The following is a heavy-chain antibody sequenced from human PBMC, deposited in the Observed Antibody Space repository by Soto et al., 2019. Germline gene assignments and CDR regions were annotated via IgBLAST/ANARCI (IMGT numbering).Heavy chain of an antibody. V-gene: IGHV1-69*13. CDR3: ARAEYSSIYYFDY. J-gene: IGHJ4*02. Sequence: SVKVSCKASGGTFSNYAINWVRQAPGQGLEWMGGIIPVFGTPNYAQKFQGRVTITADESTSTAYMELSSLRSEDTATYYCARAEYSSIYYFDYWGQGTLVTVSS. CDR2: IIPVFGTP. D-gene: IGHD2-2*01. CDR1: GGTFSNYA.